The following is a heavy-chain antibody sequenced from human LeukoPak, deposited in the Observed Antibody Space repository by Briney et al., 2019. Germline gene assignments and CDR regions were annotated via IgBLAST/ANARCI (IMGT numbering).Heavy chain of an antibody. CDR3: PRGGRFVGATSLFHH. CDR1: GYIFTRYW. J-gene: IGHJ4*02. Sequence: GESLQISCQGSGYIFTRYWIGWARQVPGKGVEWMGIIYPGDSDTRYSPSFQGQVTIPADKSISTAYLQWSSLMASDTPMYYCPRGGRFVGATSLFHHWPQGTLVPVSS. CDR2: IYPGDSDT. V-gene: IGHV5-51*01. D-gene: IGHD1-26*01.